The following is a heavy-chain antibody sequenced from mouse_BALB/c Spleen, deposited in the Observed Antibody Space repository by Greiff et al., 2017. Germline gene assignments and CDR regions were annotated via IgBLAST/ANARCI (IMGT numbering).Heavy chain of an antibody. CDR2: ISSGSSTI. CDR1: GFTFSSFG. CDR3: ARGRYYGNSDYFDY. Sequence: DVHLVESGGGLVQPGGSRKLSCAASGFTFSSFGMHWVRQAPEKGLEWVAYISSGSSTIYYADTVKGRFTISRDNPKNTLFLQMTSLRSEDTAMYYSARGRYYGNSDYFDYWGQGTTLTVSS. D-gene: IGHD2-1*01. V-gene: IGHV5-17*02. J-gene: IGHJ2*01.